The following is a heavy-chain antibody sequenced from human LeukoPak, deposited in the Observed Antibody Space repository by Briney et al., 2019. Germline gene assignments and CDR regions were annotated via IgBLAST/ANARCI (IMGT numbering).Heavy chain of an antibody. CDR1: GFAFSSYG. Sequence: GSLRLSCAASGFAFSSYGMHWVRQAPGKGLEWVAVISYDGSNKYYADSVKGRFTISRDNSKNTLYLQMNSLRAEDTAVYYCAKDPPGYGGMLPDYWGQGTLVTVSS. J-gene: IGHJ4*02. CDR3: AKDPPGYGGMLPDY. V-gene: IGHV3-30*18. CDR2: ISYDGSNK. D-gene: IGHD4-23*01.